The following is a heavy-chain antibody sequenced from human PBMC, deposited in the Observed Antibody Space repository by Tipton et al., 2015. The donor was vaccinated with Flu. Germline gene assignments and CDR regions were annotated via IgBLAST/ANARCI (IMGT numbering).Heavy chain of an antibody. CDR1: GFTFSSYG. CDR3: ARDRYDSSGYFDY. V-gene: IGHV3-33*08. J-gene: IGHJ4*02. D-gene: IGHD3-22*01. Sequence: SLRLSCAASGFTFSSYGMHWVRQAPGKGLEWVAVTWYDGSNKYYADSVKGRFTISRDNSKNTLYLQMNSLRAEDTAAYYCARDRYDSSGYFDYWGQGTLVTVSS. CDR2: TWYDGSNK.